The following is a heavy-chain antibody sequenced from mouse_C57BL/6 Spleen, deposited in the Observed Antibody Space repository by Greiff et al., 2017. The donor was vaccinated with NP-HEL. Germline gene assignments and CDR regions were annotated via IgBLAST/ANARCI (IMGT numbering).Heavy chain of an antibody. J-gene: IGHJ3*01. CDR3: ARGAPNWDKGSWFAY. CDR1: GYAFSSYW. D-gene: IGHD4-1*02. CDR2: IYPGDGDT. Sequence: QVQLQQSGAELVKPGASVKISCKASGYAFSSYWMNWVKQRPGKGLEWIGQIYPGDGDTNYNGKFKGKATLTADKSSSTAYMQLSSLTSEDSAVYFCARGAPNWDKGSWFAYWGQGTLVTVSA. V-gene: IGHV1-80*01.